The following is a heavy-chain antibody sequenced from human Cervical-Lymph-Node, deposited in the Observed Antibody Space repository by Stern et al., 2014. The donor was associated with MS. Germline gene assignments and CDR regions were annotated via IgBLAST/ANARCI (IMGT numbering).Heavy chain of an antibody. J-gene: IGHJ4*02. CDR1: GFTFSSYS. D-gene: IGHD4-23*01. V-gene: IGHV3-48*02. Sequence: EVQLXXXGGGLVQPGGSLRLSCAASGFTFSSYSMNWVRQAPGKGLEWVSCISSSSSTIYCADSVKGRFTISRDNAKNSLYLQMNSLRDEGTAVYYCAREITSVVTGGXXXFDYWGQGTLVTVSS. CDR2: ISSSSSTI. CDR3: AREITSVVTGGXXXFDY.